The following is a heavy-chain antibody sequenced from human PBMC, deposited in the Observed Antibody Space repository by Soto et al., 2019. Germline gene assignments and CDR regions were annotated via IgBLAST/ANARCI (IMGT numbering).Heavy chain of an antibody. J-gene: IGHJ4*02. CDR1: GGSISSGGYY. D-gene: IGHD3-22*01. Sequence: SETLSLTCTVSGGSISSGGYYWSWIRQHPGKGLEWIAYIYYSGGTYFNPSLESRVSITRDTSKNQFSLRLSSVTAADTAVYYCARGYYYDRSGFGFDYWGQGTLVTVSS. CDR2: IYYSGGT. V-gene: IGHV4-31*03. CDR3: ARGYYYDRSGFGFDY.